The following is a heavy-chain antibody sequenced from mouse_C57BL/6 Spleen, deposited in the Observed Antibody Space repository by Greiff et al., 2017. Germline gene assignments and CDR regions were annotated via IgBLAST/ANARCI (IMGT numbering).Heavy chain of an antibody. J-gene: IGHJ2*01. Sequence: EVKVEESGGGLVKPGGSLKLSCAASGFTFSDYGMHWVRQAPEKGLEWVAYISSGSSTIYYADTVKGRFTISRDNAKNTLFLQMTSLRSEDTAMYYCARTPYFDYWGQGTTLTVSS. CDR3: ARTPYFDY. CDR2: ISSGSSTI. V-gene: IGHV5-17*01. CDR1: GFTFSDYG.